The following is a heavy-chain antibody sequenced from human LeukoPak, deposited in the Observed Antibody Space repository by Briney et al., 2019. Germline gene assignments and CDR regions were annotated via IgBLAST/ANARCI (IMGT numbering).Heavy chain of an antibody. CDR3: ARERDGYEHNFGY. V-gene: IGHV1-69*04. D-gene: IGHD5-24*01. CDR2: IIPILGIA. CDR1: GGTFSSYT. J-gene: IGHJ4*02. Sequence: SVKVSCKASGGTFSSYTISWVRQAPGQGLEWMGRIIPILGIANYAQKFQGRVTITADKSTSTAYMELSSLRSEDTAVYYCARERDGYEHNFGYWGQGTLVTVSS.